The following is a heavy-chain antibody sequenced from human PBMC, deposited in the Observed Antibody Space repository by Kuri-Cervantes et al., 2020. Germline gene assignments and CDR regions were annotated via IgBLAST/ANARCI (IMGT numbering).Heavy chain of an antibody. CDR3: GRDSSPGDNHDVCDV. J-gene: IGHJ3*01. CDR1: GFSVNMKY. Sequence: GESLKISCVASGFSVNMKYMSWIRQAPGKGLEWVSIIYRSGSTYYADSVKGRFTISRDNFKNTLYLQMNSLRDDDTAAYYCGRDSSPGDNHDVCDVWGQGTRVTVSS. CDR2: IYRSGST. D-gene: IGHD4-17*01. V-gene: IGHV3-53*01.